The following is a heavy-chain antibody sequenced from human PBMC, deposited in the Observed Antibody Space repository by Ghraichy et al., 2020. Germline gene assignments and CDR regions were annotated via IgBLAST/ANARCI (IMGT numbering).Heavy chain of an antibody. CDR3: ARDYYGYYGMDV. CDR2: ISSSTSYI. CDR1: GFTFSSYS. J-gene: IGHJ6*02. Sequence: GGSLRLSCAASGFTFSSYSMNWVRRAPGKGLEWVSSISSSTSYIYYADSVKGRFIISRDNAKNSLYLQMNSLRAEDTAVYYCARDYYGYYGMDVWGQGTTVTVSS. V-gene: IGHV3-21*01. D-gene: IGHD3-10*01.